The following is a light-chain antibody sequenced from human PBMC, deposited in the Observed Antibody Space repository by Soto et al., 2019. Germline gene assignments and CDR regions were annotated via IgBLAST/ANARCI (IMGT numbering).Light chain of an antibody. CDR1: SSNGGGHNY. CDR2: DVA. Sequence: QSVLTQPRSVSGSPGQSVTISCTGTSSNGGGHNYVSWYQQHPGKAPKLIISDVANRPSGVPDRFSGSKSGNTASLTISGLQPEDEADYYCCSYTGTDIHYVFGSGTKVT. CDR3: CSYTGTDIHYV. V-gene: IGLV2-11*01. J-gene: IGLJ1*01.